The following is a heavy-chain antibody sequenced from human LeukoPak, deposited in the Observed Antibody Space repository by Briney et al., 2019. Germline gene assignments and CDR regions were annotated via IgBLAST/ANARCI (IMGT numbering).Heavy chain of an antibody. CDR3: ARVVVPGWFDP. J-gene: IGHJ5*02. Sequence: SETLSLTCTVSGDSISSYYWSWIRQPPGKGLEWIGYIYYSGNTNYNPSLKSRVTISVDTPKNQFSLKLSSVTAADTAVYYCARVVVPGWFDPWGQGTLVTVSS. D-gene: IGHD2-15*01. V-gene: IGHV4-59*12. CDR1: GDSISSYY. CDR2: IYYSGNT.